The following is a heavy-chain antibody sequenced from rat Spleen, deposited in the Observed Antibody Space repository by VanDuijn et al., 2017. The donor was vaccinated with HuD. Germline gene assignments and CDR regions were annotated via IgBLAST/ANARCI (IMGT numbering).Heavy chain of an antibody. CDR3: ATRDYISYMGIF. V-gene: IGHV5-58*01. D-gene: IGHD1-2*01. CDR1: GFTFSGYW. Sequence: EVQLVETGGGLVQPGRSLKLSCVASGFTFSGYWMYWIRQAPGKGLEWISSINTDGGSTYYPDSVKGRFTISRDNAKSTLYLQMNSLRSEDTATYYCATRDYISYMGIFWGQGVMVTVSS. CDR2: INTDGGST. J-gene: IGHJ2*01.